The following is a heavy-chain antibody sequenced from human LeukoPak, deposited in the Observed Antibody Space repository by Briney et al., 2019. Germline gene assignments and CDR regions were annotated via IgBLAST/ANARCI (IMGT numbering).Heavy chain of an antibody. V-gene: IGHV1-69*04. Sequence: ASVKVSCKASGGTFSSYAISWVRQAPGQGLERMGRIIPIFGIANYAQKFQGRVTITADKSTSTAYMELSSLRSEDTAVYYCAGEIGYCSGGSCISPDVYFDYWGQGTLVTVSS. CDR1: GGTFSSYA. J-gene: IGHJ4*02. CDR2: IIPIFGIA. CDR3: AGEIGYCSGGSCISPDVYFDY. D-gene: IGHD2-15*01.